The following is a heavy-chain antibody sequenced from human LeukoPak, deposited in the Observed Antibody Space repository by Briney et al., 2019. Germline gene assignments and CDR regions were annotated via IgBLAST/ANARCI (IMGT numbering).Heavy chain of an antibody. V-gene: IGHV4-31*03. Sequence: PSETLSLTCTLSGGSISSGGYYCRWIRQHPGKGLEWIGYIYYSGSTYYNPSLKSRFTISVDTSKNQFSLKMSSVTAADTAVYYCARGPYGDYGDYWGQGTLVTVSS. CDR3: ARGPYGDYGDY. CDR1: GGSISSGGYY. CDR2: IYYSGST. J-gene: IGHJ4*02. D-gene: IGHD4-17*01.